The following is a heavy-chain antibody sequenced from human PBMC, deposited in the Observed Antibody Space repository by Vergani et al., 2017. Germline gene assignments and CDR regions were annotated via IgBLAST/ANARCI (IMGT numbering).Heavy chain of an antibody. V-gene: IGHV4-59*01. CDR1: GAAIKDFY. CDR3: ARDGDLYGRSTTSCNNWFDP. Sequence: QVQLQESGPGLVKPSETLSLTCTVSGAAIKDFYWSWFRQPPGKGLEWIGYVYYTWSTTYNTSLKSRVTISVDTSNNQFSLRMTYLTAADTAIYYCARDGDLYGRSTTSCNNWFDPWGQGSLVTVSS. D-gene: IGHD2-15*01. CDR2: VYYTWST. J-gene: IGHJ5*02.